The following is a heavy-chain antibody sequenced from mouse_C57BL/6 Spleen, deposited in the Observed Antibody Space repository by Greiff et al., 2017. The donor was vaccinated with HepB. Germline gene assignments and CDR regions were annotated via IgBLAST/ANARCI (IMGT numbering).Heavy chain of an antibody. J-gene: IGHJ2*01. D-gene: IGHD1-1*01. CDR2: ISSGGSYT. CDR1: GFTFSSYG. CDR3: ARGTTVVAKYYFDY. V-gene: IGHV5-6*01. Sequence: DVHLVESGGDLVKPGGSLKLSCAASGFTFSSYGMSWVRQTPDKRLEWVATISSGGSYTYYPDSVKGRFTISRDNAKNTLYLQMSSLKSEDTAMYYCARGTTVVAKYYFDYWGQGTTLTVSS.